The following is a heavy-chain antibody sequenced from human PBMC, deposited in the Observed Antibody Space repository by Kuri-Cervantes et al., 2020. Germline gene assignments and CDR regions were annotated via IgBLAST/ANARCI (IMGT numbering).Heavy chain of an antibody. CDR1: GFTFTTYA. CDR3: ARDPSMIVVDNYYYYYMDV. CDR2: ISSSSTI. V-gene: IGHV3-69-1*01. D-gene: IGHD3-22*01. Sequence: GGSLRLSCAASGFTFTTYAMSWVRQAPGRGLEWVSSISSSSTIYYADAVKGRFTISRDNAKNSLYLQMNSLRAEDTAVYYCARDPSMIVVDNYYYYYMDVWGKGTTVTDSS. J-gene: IGHJ6*03.